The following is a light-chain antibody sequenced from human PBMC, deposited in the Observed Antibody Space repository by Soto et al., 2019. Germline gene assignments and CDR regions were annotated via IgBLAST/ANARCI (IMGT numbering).Light chain of an antibody. CDR2: GAS. J-gene: IGKJ5*01. Sequence: EIVMTQSPATLSVSPGERATLSCRASQSVSSNLAWYQQKPGQAPRLLIYGASTRATGIPARFSGSGSGKEFTLTISSLQSEDFAVYYCQQYNNWPPGFGQGTRLEIK. CDR1: QSVSSN. V-gene: IGKV3-15*01. CDR3: QQYNNWPPG.